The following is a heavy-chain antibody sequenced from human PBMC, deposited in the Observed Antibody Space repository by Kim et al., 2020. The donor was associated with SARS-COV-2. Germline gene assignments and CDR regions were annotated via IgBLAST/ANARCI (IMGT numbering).Heavy chain of an antibody. Sequence: SVKVSCKASGFTFTSSAVQWVRQAHGQRLEWIGWIVVGSGNTNYAQKFQERVTITRDMSTSTAYMELSSLRSEDTSEYYCAAPRTMVRVFIDASLLLRVDVWSQGTTVTVSS. D-gene: IGHD3-10*01. V-gene: IGHV1-58*01. J-gene: IGHJ6*02. CDR1: GFTFTSSA. CDR2: IVVGSGNT. CDR3: AAPRTMVRVFIDASLLLRVDV.